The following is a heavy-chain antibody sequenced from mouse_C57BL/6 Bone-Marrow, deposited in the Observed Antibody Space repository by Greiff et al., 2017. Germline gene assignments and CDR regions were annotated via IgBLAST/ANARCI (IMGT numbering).Heavy chain of an antibody. J-gene: IGHJ4*01. D-gene: IGHD1-1*02. V-gene: IGHV1-55*01. CDR2: IYPGSGST. Sequence: QVQLKQPGAELVKPGASVKMSCKASGYTFTSYWITWVKQRPGQGLEWIGDIYPGSGSTNYNEKFKSKDTLTVDTSSSTAYMQLSSLTSEDSAVYYCARGDYDCYAMDYWGQGTSVTVSS. CDR1: GYTFTSYW. CDR3: ARGDYDCYAMDY.